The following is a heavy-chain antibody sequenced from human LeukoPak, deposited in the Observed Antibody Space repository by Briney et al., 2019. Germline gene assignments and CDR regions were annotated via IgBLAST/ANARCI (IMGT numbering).Heavy chain of an antibody. J-gene: IGHJ6*04. CDR2: ISGSGGST. CDR1: GFTFSSYA. Sequence: GGSLRLSCAASGFTFSSYAMSWVRQAPGKGLEWVSAISGSGGSTYYADSVKGRFTISRDNSKNTLYLQMNSLRAEDTAVYYCAKSREEWSNPAGVDVRGKGTTVTVSS. V-gene: IGHV3-23*01. CDR3: AKSREEWSNPAGVDV. D-gene: IGHD3-3*01.